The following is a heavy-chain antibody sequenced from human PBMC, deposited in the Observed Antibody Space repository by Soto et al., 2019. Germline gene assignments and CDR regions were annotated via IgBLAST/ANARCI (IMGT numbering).Heavy chain of an antibody. D-gene: IGHD5-12*01. V-gene: IGHV1-69*12. CDR3: ASPTAMVATPYYYYGMDV. CDR2: IIPIFGTA. J-gene: IGHJ6*02. CDR1: GGTFSSYA. Sequence: QVQLVQSGAEVKKPGSSVKVSCKASGGTFSSYAISWVRQAPGQELEWMGGIIPIFGTANYAQKFQGRVTITADESTSTAYMGLSSLRSEDTAVYYCASPTAMVATPYYYYGMDVWGQGTTVTVSS.